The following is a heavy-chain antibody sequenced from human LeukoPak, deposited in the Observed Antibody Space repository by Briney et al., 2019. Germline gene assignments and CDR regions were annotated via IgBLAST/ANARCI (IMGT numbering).Heavy chain of an antibody. CDR2: IRYDGSNK. Sequence: GGSLRLSCAASGFTFSSCGMHWVRQAPGKGLEWVAFIRYDGSNKYYADSVKGRFTISRDNSKNTLYLQMNSLRAEDTAVYYCAKGSAYQLLYGAEYFQHWGQGALVTVSS. D-gene: IGHD2-2*02. CDR3: AKGSAYQLLYGAEYFQH. CDR1: GFTFSSCG. J-gene: IGHJ1*01. V-gene: IGHV3-30*02.